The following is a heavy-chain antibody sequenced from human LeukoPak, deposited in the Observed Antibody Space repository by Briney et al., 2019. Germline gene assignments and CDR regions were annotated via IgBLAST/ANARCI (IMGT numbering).Heavy chain of an antibody. J-gene: IGHJ4*02. CDR1: GFTFDDNA. D-gene: IGHD5-12*01. V-gene: IGHV3-9*01. CDR2: INWNSDSI. CDR3: AINGGGDSGYGNFDY. Sequence: GGSLRLSCAVSGFTFDDNAMHWVRQVPGKGLEWVSGINWNSDSIGYADSVKGRFTTSRDNAKNSLYLQMNSLRAEDTAFYYCAINGGGDSGYGNFDYWGQGTLVTVSS.